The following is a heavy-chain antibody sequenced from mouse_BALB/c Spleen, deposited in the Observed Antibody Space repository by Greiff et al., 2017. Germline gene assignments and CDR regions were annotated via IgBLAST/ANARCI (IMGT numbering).Heavy chain of an antibody. V-gene: IGHV1-82*01. Sequence: VQLQESGPELVKPGASVKISCKASGYAFSSSWMNWVKQRPGQGLEWIGRIYPGDGDTNYNGKFKGKATLTADKSSSTAYMQLSSLTSVDSAVYFCARYGNYEGVGFDYWGQGTTLTVSS. CDR2: IYPGDGDT. D-gene: IGHD2-1*01. CDR1: GYAFSSSW. CDR3: ARYGNYEGVGFDY. J-gene: IGHJ2*01.